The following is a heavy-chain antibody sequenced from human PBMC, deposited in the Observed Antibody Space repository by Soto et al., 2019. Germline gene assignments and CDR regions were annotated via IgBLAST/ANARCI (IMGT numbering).Heavy chain of an antibody. CDR3: ARGDIVVVPAAFGWFDP. CDR1: GYTFTSYY. J-gene: IGHJ5*02. CDR2: INPSGGST. Sequence: GASVKVSCKASGYTFTSYYMHWVRQAPGQGLEWMGIINPSGGSTSYAQKFQGRVTMTRDTSTSTVYMELSSLRSEDTAVYYCARGDIVVVPAAFGWFDPWGQGTLVTVSS. V-gene: IGHV1-46*01. D-gene: IGHD2-2*01.